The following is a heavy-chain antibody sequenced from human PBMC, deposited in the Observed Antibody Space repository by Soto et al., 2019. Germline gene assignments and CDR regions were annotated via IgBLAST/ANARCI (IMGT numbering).Heavy chain of an antibody. D-gene: IGHD5-12*01. CDR2: IDQDGSAK. J-gene: IGHJ4*02. Sequence: GGSLRLSCAASTFSFSNYWMSWVRQAPGKGLEWVANIDQDGSAKYYVDSVKGRFTISRDNAKNLLYLQMSSLRVEDTAVYYCAREYSGYETPRENDYWGQGTLVTVSS. CDR3: AREYSGYETPRENDY. CDR1: TFSFSNYW. V-gene: IGHV3-7*05.